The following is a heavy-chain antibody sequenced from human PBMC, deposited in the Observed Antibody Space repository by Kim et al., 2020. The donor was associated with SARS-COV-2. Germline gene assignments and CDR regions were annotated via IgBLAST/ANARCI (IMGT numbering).Heavy chain of an antibody. CDR2: ISGSGGST. J-gene: IGHJ5*02. V-gene: IGHV3-23*01. D-gene: IGHD3-10*01. Sequence: GGSLRLSCAASGFTFSSYAMSWVRQAPGKGLEWVSAISGSGGSTYYADSVKGRFTISRDNSKNTLYLQMNSLRAEDTAVYYCAKAPYRNPMVRGVNNWFDPWGQGTLVTVSS. CDR1: GFTFSSYA. CDR3: AKAPYRNPMVRGVNNWFDP.